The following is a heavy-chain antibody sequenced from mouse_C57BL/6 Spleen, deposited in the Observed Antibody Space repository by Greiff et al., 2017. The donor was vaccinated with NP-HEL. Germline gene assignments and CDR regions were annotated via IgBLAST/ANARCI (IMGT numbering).Heavy chain of an antibody. CDR1: GYTFTSYW. CDR2: LNPSSGYT. V-gene: IGHV1-7*01. J-gene: IGHJ3*01. D-gene: IGHD2-4*01. Sequence: VQLQQSGAELAKPGASVKLSCKASGYTFTSYWMHWVKQRPGKGLEWIGYLNPSSGYTKYNQKFKDKATLSADKSSSTAYMQLSSLTYGDSSVYYCARRDYDWSFAYWGQGTLVTVSA. CDR3: ARRDYDWSFAY.